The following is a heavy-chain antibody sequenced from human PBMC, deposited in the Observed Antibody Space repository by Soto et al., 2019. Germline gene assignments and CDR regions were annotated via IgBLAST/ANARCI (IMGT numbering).Heavy chain of an antibody. Sequence: QVQLQESGPGLVKPSETLSLTCSVSDGSVNTGNYYWSWIRQPPGKGLEWIGHIYYIGTTNYNPSLKSRFTSSVDTSKNQFSLKVTSVTAADTAVYFCAREEKQLSRYGGDFDDWGQGILVTVSS. CDR2: IYYIGTT. CDR1: DGSVNTGNYY. J-gene: IGHJ4*02. V-gene: IGHV4-61*01. D-gene: IGHD3-16*01. CDR3: AREEKQLSRYGGDFDD.